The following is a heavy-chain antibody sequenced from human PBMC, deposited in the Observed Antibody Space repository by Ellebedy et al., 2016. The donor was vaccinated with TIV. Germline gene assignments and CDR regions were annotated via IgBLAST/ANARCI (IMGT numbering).Heavy chain of an antibody. CDR1: GFTFSGSH. CDR3: TRQTDSCHDY. Sequence: GESLKTSXAASGFTFSGSHMHWVRQAPGKGLEWVGHVRSNTDNFATAYAASVKGRFTISRDDSKNTAFLQMNSLKSEDTAVYYCTRQTDSCHDYWGQGTLVTVSS. CDR2: VRSNTDNFAT. D-gene: IGHD2-2*01. V-gene: IGHV3-73*01. J-gene: IGHJ4*02.